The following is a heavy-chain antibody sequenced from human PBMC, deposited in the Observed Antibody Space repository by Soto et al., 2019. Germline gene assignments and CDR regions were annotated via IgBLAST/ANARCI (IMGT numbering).Heavy chain of an antibody. J-gene: IGHJ4*02. Sequence: QVQLVQSGAEVKKPGSSVKVSCKASGGTFSSYTISWVRQAPGQGLEWMGRIIPILGIANYAQKFQGRVRXTXDXXTSTAYMELSSLRSEDTAVYYCARDRVGAKGDFDYWGQGTLVTVSS. CDR1: GGTFSSYT. CDR2: IIPILGIA. D-gene: IGHD1-26*01. V-gene: IGHV1-69*08. CDR3: ARDRVGAKGDFDY.